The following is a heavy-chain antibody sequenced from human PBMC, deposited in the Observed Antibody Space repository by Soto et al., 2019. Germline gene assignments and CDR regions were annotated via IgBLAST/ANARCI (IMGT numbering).Heavy chain of an antibody. CDR1: RFTFDDYT. CDR3: AKDRAAVTGAYYYYGMDV. D-gene: IGHD6-19*01. J-gene: IGHJ6*02. CDR2: ISWDGGHT. Sequence: ILSCAASRFTFDDYTMHWVRQAPGKGLEWVSLISWDGGHTYYADSVKGRFTISRDNSKNSLYLQMNSLRTEDSGLYYCAKDRAAVTGAYYYYGMDVWGQGTTFTVYS. V-gene: IGHV3-43*01.